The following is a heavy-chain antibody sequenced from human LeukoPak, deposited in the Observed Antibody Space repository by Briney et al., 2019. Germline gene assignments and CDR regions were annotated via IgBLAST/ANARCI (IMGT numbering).Heavy chain of an antibody. CDR2: IHYSGST. J-gene: IGHJ5*02. V-gene: IGHV4-61*10. D-gene: IGHD3-10*01. CDR3: ARDPNRGFGGGWFDP. CDR1: GGSISSGNYY. Sequence: SETLSLTCTVSGGSISSGNYYWNWIRQPAGKGLEWIGYIHYSGSTNYNPSLKSRVTMSVDTSKNQFSLKLSSVIAADTAVYYCARDPNRGFGGGWFDPWGQGTLVTVSS.